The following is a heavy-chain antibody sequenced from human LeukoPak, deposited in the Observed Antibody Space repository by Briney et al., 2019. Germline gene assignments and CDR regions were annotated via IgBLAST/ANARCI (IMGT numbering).Heavy chain of an antibody. D-gene: IGHD6-19*01. Sequence: GGSLRLSCAASGFTFSSYAMSWVRPAPGKGLEWVSAISGSGGSTYYADSVKGRFTISRDNSKNTLYLQMNSLRAEDTAVYYCAKGSSGWLTHYFDYWGQGTLITVSS. V-gene: IGHV3-23*01. CDR1: GFTFSSYA. J-gene: IGHJ4*02. CDR3: AKGSSGWLTHYFDY. CDR2: ISGSGGST.